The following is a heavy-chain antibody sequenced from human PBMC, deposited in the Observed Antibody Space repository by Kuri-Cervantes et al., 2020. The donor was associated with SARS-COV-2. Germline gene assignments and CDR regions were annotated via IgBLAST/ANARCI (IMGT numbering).Heavy chain of an antibody. CDR3: AKDRVGVQDF. CDR1: GFNFSRTD. CDR2: ISRDGKNK. D-gene: IGHD2-21*01. Sequence: GGSLRLSCTASGFNFSRTDMHWVRQAPGKGLEWVAVISRDGKNKECIASGKGRFTISRDNSQNTLYLHMKSLRSEDTAMYYCAKDRVGVQDFWGQGTLVTVSS. V-gene: IGHV3-30*18. J-gene: IGHJ4*02.